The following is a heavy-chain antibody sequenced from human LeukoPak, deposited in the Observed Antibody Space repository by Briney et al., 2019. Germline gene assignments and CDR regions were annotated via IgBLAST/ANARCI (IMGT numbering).Heavy chain of an antibody. V-gene: IGHV3-33*01. Sequence: GGSLRLSCAASGFTFSSYGMHWVRQAPGKGREWVAVIWYDGSNKYYAAFVKGRFTISRDKSKNTLYLQMNHLIARDTAVYFCSRSPLSSSSSPDACDCWGQGTMVTVSS. J-gene: IGHJ3*01. CDR2: IWYDGSNK. CDR3: SRSPLSSSSSPDACDC. CDR1: GFTFSSYG. D-gene: IGHD6-13*01.